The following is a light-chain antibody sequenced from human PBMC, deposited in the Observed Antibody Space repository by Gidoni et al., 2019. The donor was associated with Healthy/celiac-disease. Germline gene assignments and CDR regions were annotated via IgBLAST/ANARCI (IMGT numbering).Light chain of an antibody. V-gene: IGLV6-57*01. J-gene: IGLJ3*02. CDR1: SGSIASNY. CDR3: QSYDSSIRV. Sequence: NFMLTQPHSVSESPGQTVTISCTRSSGSIASNYVQWYQQRPGSSPTTVIYEDNQRPSGVPDRFSGSIDSSSNSASLTISGLKTEDEADYYCQSYDSSIRVFGGGTKLTVL. CDR2: EDN.